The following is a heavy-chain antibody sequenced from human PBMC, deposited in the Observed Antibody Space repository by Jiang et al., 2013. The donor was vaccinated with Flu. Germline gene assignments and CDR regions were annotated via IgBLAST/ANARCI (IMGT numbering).Heavy chain of an antibody. CDR3: ARDQGTMIVVPTGDAFDI. Sequence: VQLVESGGGVVQPGRSLRLSCAASGFTFSSYGMHWVRQAPGKGLEWVAVIWYDGSNKYYADSVKGRFTISRDNSKNTLYLQMNSLRAEDTAVYYCARDQGTMIVVPTGDAFDIWGQGTMVTVSS. J-gene: IGHJ3*02. V-gene: IGHV3-33*01. CDR2: IWYDGSNK. CDR1: GFTFSSYG. D-gene: IGHD3-22*01.